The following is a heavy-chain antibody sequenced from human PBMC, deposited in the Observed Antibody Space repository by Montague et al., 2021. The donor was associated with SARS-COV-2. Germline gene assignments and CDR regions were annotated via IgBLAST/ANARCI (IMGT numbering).Heavy chain of an antibody. CDR2: IRSTANGGSI. CDR1: GFTFGDYA. Sequence: SLRLSCAASGFTFGDYAMSWVRQAPGKGLEWVGFIRSTANGGSIDNAASATGSLTISRDDSKRIAYLQMNRLTTEDTVVYYCTRHSYGDYNPDLYGMDVWG. J-gene: IGHJ6*01. CDR3: TRHSYGDYNPDLYGMDV. V-gene: IGHV3-49*04. D-gene: IGHD4-17*01.